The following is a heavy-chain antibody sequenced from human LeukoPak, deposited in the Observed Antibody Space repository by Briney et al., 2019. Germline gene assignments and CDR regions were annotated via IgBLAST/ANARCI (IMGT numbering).Heavy chain of an antibody. CDR2: IWYDGSNK. CDR3: ARDWGSGNSYYFDY. CDR1: GFTFSTYG. Sequence: GGSLRLSCAASGFTFSTYGTHWVRQAPGKGLEWVAVIWYDGSNKYYADSVKGRFTISRDNSKNTLYLQMDSLRAEDTAVYYCARDWGSGNSYYFDYWGQGTLVTVSS. D-gene: IGHD3-10*01. V-gene: IGHV3-33*01. J-gene: IGHJ4*02.